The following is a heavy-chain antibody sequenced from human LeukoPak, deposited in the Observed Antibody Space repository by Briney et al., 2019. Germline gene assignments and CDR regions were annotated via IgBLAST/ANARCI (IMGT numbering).Heavy chain of an antibody. Sequence: PKASVNVSCKASGCTFSSYGISWVRQAPGQGLEWMGWISAYNGNTNYAQRLQGRVTMTTETSTSIAYMELRSLRADDTAVYYWARDRFAIVVVPFFDYWGQGTLVTVSS. CDR1: GCTFSSYG. J-gene: IGHJ4*02. V-gene: IGHV1-18*04. CDR2: ISAYNGNT. D-gene: IGHD2-2*01. CDR3: ARDRFAIVVVPFFDY.